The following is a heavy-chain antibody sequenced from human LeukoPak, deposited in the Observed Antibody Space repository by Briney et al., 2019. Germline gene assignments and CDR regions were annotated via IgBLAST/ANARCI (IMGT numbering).Heavy chain of an antibody. Sequence: SETLSLTCTVSGGSISSYYWSWIRQPPGKGLEWIGYIYYSGSTNYNPSLKSRVTISVDTSKNQFSLKLSSVTAADTAVYYCARDPALVGGSDYWGQGTLVTVSS. J-gene: IGHJ4*02. CDR1: GGSISSYY. D-gene: IGHD2-8*02. V-gene: IGHV4-59*12. CDR3: ARDPALVGGSDY. CDR2: IYYSGST.